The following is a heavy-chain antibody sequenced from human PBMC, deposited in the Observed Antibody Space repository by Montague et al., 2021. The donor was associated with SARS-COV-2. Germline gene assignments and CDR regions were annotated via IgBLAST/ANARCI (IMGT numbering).Heavy chain of an antibody. CDR3: ARPSYYDILTGNGGLEY. CDR1: KFSFSSYA. V-gene: IGHV3-30*04. J-gene: IGHJ4*02. D-gene: IGHD3-9*01. Sequence: SLRLSCAAPKFSFSSYALHWVRQAPGKGLEWVAVISYVGSNQYYADSVKGRFTISRDNSKNTLYLQMSSLRAEDTAVYYCARPSYYDILTGNGGLEYWGQGTLVTVSS. CDR2: ISYVGSNQ.